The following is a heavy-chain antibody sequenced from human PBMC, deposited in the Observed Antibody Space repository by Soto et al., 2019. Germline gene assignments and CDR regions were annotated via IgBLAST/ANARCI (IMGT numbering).Heavy chain of an antibody. J-gene: IGHJ6*03. D-gene: IGHD3-10*01. CDR3: ARESLSGSFPYYYYYYMDV. CDR1: GGSFSGYY. V-gene: IGHV4-34*01. Sequence: PSETLSLTCAVYGGSFSGYYWSWIRQPPGKGLEWIGEINHSGSTNYNPSLKSRVTISVDTSKNQFSLKLSSVTAADTAVYYCARESLSGSFPYYYYYYMDVWGKGTTVTVSS. CDR2: INHSGST.